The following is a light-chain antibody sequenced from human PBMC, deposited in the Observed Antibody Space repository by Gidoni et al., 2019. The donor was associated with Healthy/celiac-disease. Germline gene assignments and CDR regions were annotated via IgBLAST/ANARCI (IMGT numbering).Light chain of an antibody. J-gene: IGKJ1*01. CDR2: AAS. CDR1: QSISSY. CDR3: QQSYSTLWT. V-gene: IGKV1-39*01. Sequence: DIQMTQSPSSLSASVGDRVTITCRASQSISSYLNWYQQKPGKAPKLLIYAASSLQSGVPSRFSGSGSGTDFTRTISSLQPEDFATYYCQQSYSTLWTFXQXTKVEIK.